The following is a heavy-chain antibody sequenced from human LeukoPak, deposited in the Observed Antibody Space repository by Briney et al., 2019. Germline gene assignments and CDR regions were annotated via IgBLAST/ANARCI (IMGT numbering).Heavy chain of an antibody. CDR3: ARGGAMVNGGYFDY. J-gene: IGHJ4*02. CDR2: IYYSGST. D-gene: IGHD5-18*01. Sequence: PSETLSLTCTVSGGSISSSGYYWGWIRQPPGKGLEWIASIYYSGSTYYNPSLKSRVTILVDTSKNQFSLKLSSVTAADTAVYYCARGGAMVNGGYFDYWGQGTLVTVSS. CDR1: GGSISSSGYY. V-gene: IGHV4-39*07.